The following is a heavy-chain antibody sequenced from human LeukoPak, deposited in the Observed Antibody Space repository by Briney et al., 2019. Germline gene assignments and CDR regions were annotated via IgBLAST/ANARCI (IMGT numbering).Heavy chain of an antibody. J-gene: IGHJ5*02. Sequence: GASVTVSCKASGYTFTSYGISWVRQAPAQGLAWMEWISAYNGNTNYAQELQGRVTITTDTSTSTAYMEMRSLRSDDTAVYYCARDGRHRYYYDSSGFYGSWFDPWGQGTLVTVSS. CDR3: ARDGRHRYYYDSSGFYGSWFDP. D-gene: IGHD3-22*01. V-gene: IGHV1-18*01. CDR1: GYTFTSYG. CDR2: ISAYNGNT.